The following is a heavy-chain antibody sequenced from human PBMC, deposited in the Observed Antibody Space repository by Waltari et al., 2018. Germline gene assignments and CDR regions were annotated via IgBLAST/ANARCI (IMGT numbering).Heavy chain of an antibody. CDR3: ATGSGTYSPDY. J-gene: IGHJ4*02. D-gene: IGHD1-26*01. V-gene: IGHV1-24*01. Sequence: QVQLEQSGAEVKKPGASMKVSCKVSGYALSELSMHWGRQAPGEGLEWMGGFNPEDGEIIYAQKFRGRVTMTEDTSTETVYMDLSSLRSEDTAVYYCATGSGTYSPDYWGQGTLVTVSS. CDR1: GYALSELS. CDR2: FNPEDGEI.